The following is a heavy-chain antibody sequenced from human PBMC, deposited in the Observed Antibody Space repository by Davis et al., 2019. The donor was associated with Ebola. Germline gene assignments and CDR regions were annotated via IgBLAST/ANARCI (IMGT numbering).Heavy chain of an antibody. V-gene: IGHV4-39*07. CDR1: GDSISNDDYY. Sequence: SETLSLTCTVSGDSISNDDYYWSWIRQPPGKGLEWIGSIYHSGSTYYNPSLRSRVTISVDTSKNQFSLKVTSVTAADTAVYYCARRPLKAGDSIDYWGQGTLVTVSS. CDR3: ARRPLKAGDSIDY. CDR2: IYHSGST. D-gene: IGHD7-27*01. J-gene: IGHJ4*02.